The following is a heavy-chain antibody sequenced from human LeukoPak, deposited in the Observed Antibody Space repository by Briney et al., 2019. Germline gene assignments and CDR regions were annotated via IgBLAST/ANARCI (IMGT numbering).Heavy chain of an antibody. CDR1: GFTVITNC. Sequence: PGGSLRLSCAASGFTVITNCMTWVRQAPGKGLEWVSVVYIDGRTYYTDSVKGRFSISRDNSMNTIYLQMSSLRAEDSAVYYCARDRNFGIYDAFDIWGRGTTVTVSS. CDR2: VYIDGRT. CDR3: ARDRNFGIYDAFDI. V-gene: IGHV3-66*01. D-gene: IGHD3-10*01. J-gene: IGHJ3*02.